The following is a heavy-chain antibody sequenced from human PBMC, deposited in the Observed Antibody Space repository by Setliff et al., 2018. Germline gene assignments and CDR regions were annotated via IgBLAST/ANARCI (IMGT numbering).Heavy chain of an antibody. CDR1: GFTFSGYS. V-gene: IGHV3-48*04. CDR3: TRGAPWLY. Sequence: GGSLRLSCAASGFTFSGYSMNWVRQAPGKGLEWVSYISGRSNTIYYADSVRGRFTISRDNAKNPLYLQMNSLRAEDTAVYYCTRGAPWLYWGQGTLVTVSS. J-gene: IGHJ4*02. CDR2: ISGRSNTI. D-gene: IGHD6-19*01.